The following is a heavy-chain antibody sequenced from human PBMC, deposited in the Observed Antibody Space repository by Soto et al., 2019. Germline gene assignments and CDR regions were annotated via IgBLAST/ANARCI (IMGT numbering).Heavy chain of an antibody. CDR3: ATAYRVPGGMDV. CDR1: GGTFSSYA. CDR2: IIPIFGTA. Sequence: SVKVSCKASGGTFSSYAISWVRQAPGQGLEWMGGIIPIFGTANYTQKFQGRVTITADESTSTAYMELSSLRSEDTAVYYCATAYRVPGGMDVWGQGTTVTVSS. J-gene: IGHJ6*02. D-gene: IGHD3-16*02. V-gene: IGHV1-69*13.